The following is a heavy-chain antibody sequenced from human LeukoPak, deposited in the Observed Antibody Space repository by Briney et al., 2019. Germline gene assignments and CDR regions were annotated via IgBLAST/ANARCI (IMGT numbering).Heavy chain of an antibody. V-gene: IGHV1-69*13. Sequence: ASVKVSCKASGYTFTSYAMHWVRQAPGQGLEWMGWIIPIFGTANYAQKFQGRVTITADESTSTAYMELSSLRSEDTAVYYCARERTNDFRLDYWGQGTLVTVSS. CDR2: IIPIFGTA. J-gene: IGHJ4*02. D-gene: IGHD3-3*01. CDR1: GYTFTSYA. CDR3: ARERTNDFRLDY.